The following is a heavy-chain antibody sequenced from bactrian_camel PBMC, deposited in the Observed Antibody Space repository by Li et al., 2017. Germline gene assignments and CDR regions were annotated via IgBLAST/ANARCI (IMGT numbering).Heavy chain of an antibody. Sequence: VQLVESGGGLVQPGGSLRLSCAASGFTLSSLAMSWVRQAPGKGLEWVSSINRPGSTTYYADSVKGRFTISRDNAKNTVYLQLNSLKTEDMAMYYCAKEAPVPGYYDYWGQGTQVTVS. CDR1: GFTLSSLA. V-gene: IGHV3S35*01. CDR3: AKEAPVPGYYDY. J-gene: IGHJ4*01. CDR2: INRPGSTT. D-gene: IGHD3*01.